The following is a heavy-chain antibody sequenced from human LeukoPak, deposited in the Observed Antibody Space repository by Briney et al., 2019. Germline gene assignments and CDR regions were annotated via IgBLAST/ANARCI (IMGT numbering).Heavy chain of an antibody. CDR1: GFTFDAYA. V-gene: IGHV3-43*02. Sequence: GGSLRLSCAASGFTFDAYAMHCVRPAPGKGREWGSLSSGDGGSTYYGDSVKGRFTISRDNSKNSLYLQMNSLRTEDTALYYCAKVRHYDSSGYLFGYWGQGTLVTVSS. J-gene: IGHJ4*02. D-gene: IGHD3-22*01. CDR2: SSGDGGST. CDR3: AKVRHYDSSGYLFGY.